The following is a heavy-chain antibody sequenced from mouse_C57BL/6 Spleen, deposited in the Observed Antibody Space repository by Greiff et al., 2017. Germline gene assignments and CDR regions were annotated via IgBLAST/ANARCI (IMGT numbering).Heavy chain of an antibody. CDR1: GYTFTSYW. J-gene: IGHJ4*01. D-gene: IGHD1-1*01. CDR2: IYPSDSET. V-gene: IGHV1-61*01. CDR3: ASYVGAMDY. Sequence: QVQLQQPGAELVRPGSSVKLSCKASGYTFTSYWMDWVKQRPGQGLEWIGNIYPSDSETHYNQKFKDKATLTVDKSSRTAYMQLSSLTSEDSAVYYCASYVGAMDYWGHGTSVTVSS.